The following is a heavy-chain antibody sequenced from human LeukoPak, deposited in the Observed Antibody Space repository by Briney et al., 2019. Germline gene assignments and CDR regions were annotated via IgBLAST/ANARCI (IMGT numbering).Heavy chain of an antibody. D-gene: IGHD2-2*02. CDR2: IYYSGST. Sequence: SETLSLTCNVSGFSISSGYYWGWIRQPPGKGLEWIGYIYYSGSTNYNPSLKSRVTISVDTSKNQFSLKLSSVTAADTAVYYCARTGYCSSTSCYTASRPYYYYYMDVWGKGTTVTVSS. CDR1: GFSISSGYY. CDR3: ARTGYCSSTSCYTASRPYYYYYMDV. V-gene: IGHV4-61*01. J-gene: IGHJ6*03.